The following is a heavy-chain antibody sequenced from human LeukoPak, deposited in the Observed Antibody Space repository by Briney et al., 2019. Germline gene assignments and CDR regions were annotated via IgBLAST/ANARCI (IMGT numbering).Heavy chain of an antibody. D-gene: IGHD6-19*01. CDR2: IYYSGST. Sequence: NPSETLSLTCTVSGGSISSSSYYWGWIRQPPGKGLEWIGSIYYSGSTYYNPSLKSRVTISVDTSRNQFSLKLSSVTAADTAVYYCASLAVAGLSEGYWGQGTLVIVSS. J-gene: IGHJ4*02. CDR1: GGSISSSSYY. CDR3: ASLAVAGLSEGY. V-gene: IGHV4-39*01.